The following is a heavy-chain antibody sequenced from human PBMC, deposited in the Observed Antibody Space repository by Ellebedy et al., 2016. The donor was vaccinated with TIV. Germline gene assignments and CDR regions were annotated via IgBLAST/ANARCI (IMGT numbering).Heavy chain of an antibody. D-gene: IGHD2-15*01. J-gene: IGHJ5*02. CDR1: GGSFSGYY. CDR2: INHSGST. V-gene: IGHV4-34*01. CDR3: ARGVVVAATRPSNWFDP. Sequence: SETLSLXXAVYGGSFSGYYWSWIRQPPGKGLEWIGEINHSGSTNYNPSLKSRVTISVDTSKNQFSLKLSSVTAADTAVYYCARGVVVAATRPSNWFDPWGQGTLVTVSS.